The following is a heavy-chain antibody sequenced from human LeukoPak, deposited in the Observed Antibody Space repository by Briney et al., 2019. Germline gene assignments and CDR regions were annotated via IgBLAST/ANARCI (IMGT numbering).Heavy chain of an antibody. CDR1: GFTFSSYA. V-gene: IGHV3-23*01. Sequence: LPGGSLRLSCAASGFTFSSYAMSWVRQAPGKGLEWVSAISGGGGSTYYADSVKGRFTISRDNSKNTLYLQMNSLRAEDTAVYYCAREGRDGYNPPHLYFDYWGQGTLVTVSS. D-gene: IGHD5-24*01. J-gene: IGHJ4*02. CDR2: ISGGGGST. CDR3: AREGRDGYNPPHLYFDY.